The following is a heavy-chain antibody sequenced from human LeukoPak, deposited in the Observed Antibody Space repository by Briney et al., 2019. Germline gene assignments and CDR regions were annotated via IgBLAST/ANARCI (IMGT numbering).Heavy chain of an antibody. J-gene: IGHJ4*02. V-gene: IGHV3-23*01. CDR3: ATERGYSYGYGRFDY. CDR1: GCSFSSYA. D-gene: IGHD5-18*01. CDR2: ISGSGGST. Sequence: GGSLRLSCAASGCSFSSYAMSWVRQAPGKGLEWVSAISGSGGSTYYADSVKGRFTISRDNSKNTLYLQMNSLRAEDTAVYYCATERGYSYGYGRFDYWGQGTLVTVSS.